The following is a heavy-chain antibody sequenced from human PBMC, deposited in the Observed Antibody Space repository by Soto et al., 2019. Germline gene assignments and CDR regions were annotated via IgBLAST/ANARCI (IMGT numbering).Heavy chain of an antibody. CDR1: GFTFRSYS. CDR2: ISSSSSYI. Sequence: GGSLGLSCSASGFTFRSYSMNWVRQAPGKGLEWVSSISSSSSYIYYADSVKGRFTISRDNAKNSLYLQMNSLRAEDTAVYYCARGTQYSSSFKAWGQGTLVTVSS. CDR3: ARGTQYSSSFKA. V-gene: IGHV3-21*01. J-gene: IGHJ5*02. D-gene: IGHD6-6*01.